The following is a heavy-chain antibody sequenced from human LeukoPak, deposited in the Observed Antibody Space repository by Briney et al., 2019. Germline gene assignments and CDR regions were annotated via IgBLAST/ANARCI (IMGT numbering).Heavy chain of an antibody. CDR1: GFTFSSYE. D-gene: IGHD1-7*01. CDR2: ISSSGSTI. J-gene: IGHJ4*02. CDR3: ATIRGTRYYFGY. V-gene: IGHV3-48*03. Sequence: GGSLRLSCAASGFTFSSYEMNWVRQAPGKGLEWVSYISSSGSTIYYADSVKGRFTISRDNAENSLYLQMNSLRAEDTAVYYCATIRGTRYYFGYWGQGTLVTVSS.